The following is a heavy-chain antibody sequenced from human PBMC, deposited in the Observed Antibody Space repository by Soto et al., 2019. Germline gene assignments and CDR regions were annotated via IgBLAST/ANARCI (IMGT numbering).Heavy chain of an antibody. V-gene: IGHV1-69*01. J-gene: IGHJ6*02. CDR3: ARGVTYYDILTGISGGYYCYGMDV. CDR1: GGTFSSYA. Sequence: QVQLVQSGAEVKKPGSSVKVSCKASGGTFSSYAISWVRQAPGQGLEWMGGIIPIFGTANYAQKFQGRVTITADESTSTAYMELSSLRSEDTAVYYCARGVTYYDILTGISGGYYCYGMDVWGQGTTVTVSS. CDR2: IIPIFGTA. D-gene: IGHD3-9*01.